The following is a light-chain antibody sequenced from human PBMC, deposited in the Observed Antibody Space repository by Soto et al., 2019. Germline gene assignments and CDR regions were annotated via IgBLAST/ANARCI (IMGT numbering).Light chain of an antibody. CDR3: QQANSFPLT. J-gene: IGKJ4*01. V-gene: IGKV1-12*01. Sequence: DIQITQSPSSVSAAVGARVTITCRASQGINKWLAWYQQKPGKAPQLLISAASTLRSGVSSRFSGSVSGTDFILTISNVQPEDFATYFCQQANSFPLTFGGGTRVEI. CDR2: AAS. CDR1: QGINKW.